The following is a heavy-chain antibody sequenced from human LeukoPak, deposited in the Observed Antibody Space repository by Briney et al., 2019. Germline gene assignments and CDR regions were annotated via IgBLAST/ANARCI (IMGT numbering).Heavy chain of an antibody. CDR3: AKDGRGRTNYYYYYYMDV. CDR2: ISYDGSNK. V-gene: IGHV3-30*18. J-gene: IGHJ6*03. D-gene: IGHD1-26*01. CDR1: GFTFSSYG. Sequence: GGSLRLSCAASGFTFSSYGMHWVRQAPGKGLEWVAVISYDGSNKYYADSVKGRFTISRDNSKNTLYLQMNSLRAEDTAVYYCAKDGRGRTNYYYYYYMDVWGKGTTVTVSS.